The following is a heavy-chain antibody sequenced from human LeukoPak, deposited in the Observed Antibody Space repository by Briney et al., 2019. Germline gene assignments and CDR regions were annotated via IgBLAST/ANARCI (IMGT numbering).Heavy chain of an antibody. V-gene: IGHV4-59*01. Sequence: PSETLSLTCIVSSGFITTDYWSWIRQPPGKGLEWIGYVYYSGSTNYNPSLKSRVTISVDTSKNQLSLKLTSVTAADTAVYYCARAPWGFWYFDLWGRGTLVTVSS. CDR3: ARAPWGFWYFDL. J-gene: IGHJ2*01. D-gene: IGHD3-16*01. CDR2: VYYSGST. CDR1: SGFITTDY.